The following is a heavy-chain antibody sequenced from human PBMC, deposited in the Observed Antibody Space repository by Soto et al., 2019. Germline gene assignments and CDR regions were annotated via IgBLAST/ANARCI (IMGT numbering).Heavy chain of an antibody. CDR2: ITPGGRT. J-gene: IGHJ4*02. CDR1: GGSFSGYY. D-gene: IGHD6-25*01. Sequence: QVQLQQWGAGLLKPSETLSLTCAVYGGSFSGYYLSWVRQPPGKGLESIGEITPGGRTNYNPSLKSRLTISVDTSKELLSLTLTSVTAADTAVYFCVRAFAAVQDWGQGTLVTVSS. V-gene: IGHV4-34*01. CDR3: VRAFAAVQD.